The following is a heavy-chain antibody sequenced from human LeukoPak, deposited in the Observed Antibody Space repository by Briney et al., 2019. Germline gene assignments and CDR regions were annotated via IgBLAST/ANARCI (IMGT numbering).Heavy chain of an antibody. V-gene: IGHV3-23*01. CDR2: ISGSGGNT. Sequence: GGSLRLSCAGSGFTFSSNPLSWVRQAPGKGLEWVSAISGSGGNTYYGDSVRGRFTISRDNSKNTPYLQMNTLRAEDTAVYYCARDYGDYNFDYWGQGTLVTVSS. D-gene: IGHD4-17*01. J-gene: IGHJ4*02. CDR3: ARDYGDYNFDY. CDR1: GFTFSSNP.